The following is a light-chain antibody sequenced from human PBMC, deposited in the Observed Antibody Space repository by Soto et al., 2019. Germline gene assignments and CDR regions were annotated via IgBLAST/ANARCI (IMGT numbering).Light chain of an antibody. CDR3: LQHNEFWWT. Sequence: DIQMSQSPSSLSASVGDRVTITCRASQGIGDALGWYQQKPGKAPKRLIYAASTLQSGVPSRFSGSGSGTEFSLTISSLQLDDFATYYCLQHNEFWWTFGQGIKVEIK. J-gene: IGKJ1*01. CDR2: AAS. V-gene: IGKV1-17*01. CDR1: QGIGDA.